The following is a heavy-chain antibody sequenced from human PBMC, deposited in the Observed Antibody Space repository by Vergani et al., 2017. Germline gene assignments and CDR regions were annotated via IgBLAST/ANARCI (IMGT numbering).Heavy chain of an antibody. J-gene: IGHJ4*02. CDR1: GGSLRNYY. Sequence: QVQLQESGPGLVKPSETLSLTCTVSGGSLRNYYWSWIRQPPGQGLEWIGFIYYSGRTNYNPSLKSRVAISLDTSKNQFSLNLTSVTAADTAFYYCARDSAVGGTFDSWGQGTLVSVSS. CDR3: ARDSAVGGTFDS. V-gene: IGHV4-59*01. D-gene: IGHD1-26*01. CDR2: IYYSGRT.